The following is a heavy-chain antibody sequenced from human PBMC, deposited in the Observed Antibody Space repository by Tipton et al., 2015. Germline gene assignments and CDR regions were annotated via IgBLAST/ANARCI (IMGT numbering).Heavy chain of an antibody. J-gene: IGHJ5*02. V-gene: IGHV4-59*01. CDR1: GGSISSYY. Sequence: TLSLTCTVSGGSISSYYWSWIRQPPGKGLEWIGYIYYSGSTNYNPSLKSRVTISVDTSKNQFSLKLSSVTAADTAVYYCARRSTASGPPGRFDPWGQGTLVTVSS. D-gene: IGHD5-12*01. CDR3: ARRSTASGPPGRFDP. CDR2: IYYSGST.